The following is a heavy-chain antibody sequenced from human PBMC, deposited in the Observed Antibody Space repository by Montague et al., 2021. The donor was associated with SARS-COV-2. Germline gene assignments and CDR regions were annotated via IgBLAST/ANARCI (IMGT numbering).Heavy chain of an antibody. D-gene: IGHD3-3*01. CDR3: ARGSEGGYYFDY. J-gene: IGHJ4*02. CDR2: IWYDGSNE. CDR1: GFIFSSYG. Sequence: SLRLSCAASGFIFSSYGMHWVRQAPGKGLEWVAHIWYDGSNENYVDSVKGRFTISRDNFKNTLYLQMNSLRAEDTAIYYCARGSEGGYYFDYWGQGTLVTVSS. V-gene: IGHV3-33*01.